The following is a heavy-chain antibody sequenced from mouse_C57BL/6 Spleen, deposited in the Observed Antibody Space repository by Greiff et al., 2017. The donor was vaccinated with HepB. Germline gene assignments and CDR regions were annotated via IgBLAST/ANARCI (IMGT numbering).Heavy chain of an antibody. J-gene: IGHJ3*01. Sequence: VQLQQSGAELMKPGASVKLSCKATGYTFTGYWIEWVKQRPGHGLEWIGEILPGSGSTNYNEKFKGKATFTADTSSNTAYMQLSSLTTEDSAIYYCARRGTTVPRFAYWGQGTLVTVSA. D-gene: IGHD1-1*01. CDR2: ILPGSGST. CDR1: GYTFTGYW. CDR3: ARRGTTVPRFAY. V-gene: IGHV1-9*01.